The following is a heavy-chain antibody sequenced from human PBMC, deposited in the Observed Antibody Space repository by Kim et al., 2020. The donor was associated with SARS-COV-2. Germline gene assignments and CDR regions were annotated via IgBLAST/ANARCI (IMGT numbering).Heavy chain of an antibody. D-gene: IGHD3-22*01. CDR1: GFTFSSYG. V-gene: IGHV3-30*18. Sequence: GGSLRLSCAASGFTFSSYGMHWVRQAPGKGLEWVAVISYDGSNKYYADSVKGRFTISRDNSKNTLYLQMNSLRAEDTAVYYCAKDRYYDSSGYYQYYYYYYGMDVWGQGTTVTVSS. J-gene: IGHJ6*02. CDR3: AKDRYYDSSGYYQYYYYYYGMDV. CDR2: ISYDGSNK.